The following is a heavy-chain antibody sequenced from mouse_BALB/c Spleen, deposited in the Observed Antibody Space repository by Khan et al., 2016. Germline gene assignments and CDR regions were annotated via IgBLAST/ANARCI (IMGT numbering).Heavy chain of an antibody. CDR1: GFTFSSYG. V-gene: IGHV5-6-3*01. CDR3: ARDLNYYGSSYEGFAY. Sequence: LVESGGGLVQPGGSLKLSCAASGFTFSSYGMSWVRQTPDKRLELVATINSNGGSTYYPDSVKGRFTISRDNAKNTLYLQMSSLKSEDTAMYHCARDLNYYGSSYEGFAYWGQGTLVTVSA. D-gene: IGHD1-1*01. CDR2: INSNGGST. J-gene: IGHJ3*01.